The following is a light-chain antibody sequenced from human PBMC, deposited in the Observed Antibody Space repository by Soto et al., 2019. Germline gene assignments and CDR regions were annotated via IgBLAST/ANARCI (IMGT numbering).Light chain of an antibody. Sequence: DIQMTQSPSTLSASVGDRVTITCRASQSISSWLAWYQKKPGKAPKLLIYKASSLESGVPSRFSGSGSGTEFTLTISSLQPDDFATYDCQQYNSYPYTFGQGTNLEIK. V-gene: IGKV1-5*03. CDR3: QQYNSYPYT. J-gene: IGKJ2*01. CDR2: KAS. CDR1: QSISSW.